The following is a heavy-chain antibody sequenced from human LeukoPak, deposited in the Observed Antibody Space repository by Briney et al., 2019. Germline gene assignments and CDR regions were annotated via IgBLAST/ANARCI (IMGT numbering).Heavy chain of an antibody. CDR3: ARDHDSGSYYALY. V-gene: IGHV1-2*02. J-gene: IGHJ4*02. CDR2: INPNSGGT. D-gene: IGHD1-26*01. Sequence: ASVKVSCKASGYTFTGYYMHWVRQAPGQGLEWMGWINPNSGGTNYAQRFQGRVTMTRDTSISTAYMELSRLRSDDTAVYYCARDHDSGSYYALYWGQGTLVTVSS. CDR1: GYTFTGYY.